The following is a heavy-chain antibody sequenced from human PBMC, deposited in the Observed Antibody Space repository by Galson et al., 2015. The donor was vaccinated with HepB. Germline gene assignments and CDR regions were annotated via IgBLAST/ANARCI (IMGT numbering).Heavy chain of an antibody. J-gene: IGHJ2*01. Sequence: SLRLSCAASGFTFSSYGMHWVRQAPGKGLEWVAVIWYDGSNKYYADSVKGRFTISRDNSKNTLYLQMNSLRAEDTAMYYCAREGSSPHYYDSSGSWYFDLWGRGTLVTVSS. CDR3: AREGSSPHYYDSSGSWYFDL. D-gene: IGHD3-22*01. CDR1: GFTFSSYG. V-gene: IGHV3-33*01. CDR2: IWYDGSNK.